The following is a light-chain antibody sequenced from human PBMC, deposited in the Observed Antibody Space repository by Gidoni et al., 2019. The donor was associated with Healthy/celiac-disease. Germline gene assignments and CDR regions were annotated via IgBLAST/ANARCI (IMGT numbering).Light chain of an antibody. J-gene: IGKJ4*01. Sequence: EIALTLSPGTLSLSPGERPILSGRASQSVSSSYLAWYQQKPGQAPRLLIYGPSSRATGIPDTFSGRGSGTDFTLTISRLAPEDFAVYYCLQYGSSPPTFXGXTKVEIK. V-gene: IGKV3-20*01. CDR1: QSVSSSY. CDR3: LQYGSSPPT. CDR2: GPS.